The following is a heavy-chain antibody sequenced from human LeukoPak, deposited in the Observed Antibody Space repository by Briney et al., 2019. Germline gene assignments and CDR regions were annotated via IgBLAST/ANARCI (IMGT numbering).Heavy chain of an antibody. CDR3: ARVPLSLFGTDYGYYGMDV. Sequence: SETLSPTCTVSGGSISSYYWSWIRQPPGKGLEWIGYIYYSGSTNYNPSPKSRVTISVDTSKNQFSLKLSSVTAADTAVYYCARVPLSLFGTDYGYYGMDVWGQGTTVTVSS. CDR2: IYYSGST. CDR1: GGSISSYY. V-gene: IGHV4-59*01. J-gene: IGHJ6*02. D-gene: IGHD4-17*01.